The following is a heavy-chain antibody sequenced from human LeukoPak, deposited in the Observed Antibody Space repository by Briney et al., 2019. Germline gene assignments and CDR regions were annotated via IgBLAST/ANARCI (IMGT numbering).Heavy chain of an antibody. J-gene: IGHJ4*02. D-gene: IGHD6-19*01. Sequence: GGSLRLSCAASGFTVSSNYMSWVRQAPGRGLEWVSVIYSGASTYYADSVKGRFTISRDNSKNTLYLQMNSLRAEDTAVYYCAKDRKALAQGGRDYFDYWGQGTLVTVSS. CDR1: GFTVSSNY. V-gene: IGHV3-53*01. CDR3: AKDRKALAQGGRDYFDY. CDR2: IYSGAST.